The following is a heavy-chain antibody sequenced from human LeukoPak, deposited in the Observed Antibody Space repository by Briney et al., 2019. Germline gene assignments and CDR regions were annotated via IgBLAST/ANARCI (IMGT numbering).Heavy chain of an antibody. D-gene: IGHD3-10*01. Sequence: GGSLRLSCTASGFTFADYAMTWVRQAPGKGLEWLGFIRSKTYGGTTEFAASVKGRFTISRDDSKSNAYLQMNSLNTDDTGVYYCTPNPMVPFDYWGQGTLVTVSS. CDR3: TPNPMVPFDY. CDR1: GFTFADYA. CDR2: IRSKTYGGTT. V-gene: IGHV3-49*04. J-gene: IGHJ4*02.